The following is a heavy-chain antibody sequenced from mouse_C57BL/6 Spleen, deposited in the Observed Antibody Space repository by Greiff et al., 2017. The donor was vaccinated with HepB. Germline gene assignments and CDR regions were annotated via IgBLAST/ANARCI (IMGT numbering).Heavy chain of an antibody. CDR1: GFTFSSYA. CDR3: ARDQGHYYYGSSYLYFDV. V-gene: IGHV5-4*01. D-gene: IGHD1-1*01. CDR2: ISDGGSYT. J-gene: IGHJ1*03. Sequence: EVKLVESGGGLVKPGGSLKLSCAASGFTFSSYAMSWVRQTPEKRLEWVATISDGGSYTYYPDNVKGRFTISRDNAKNNLYLQMSHLKSEDTAMYYCARDQGHYYYGSSYLYFDVWGTGTTVTVSS.